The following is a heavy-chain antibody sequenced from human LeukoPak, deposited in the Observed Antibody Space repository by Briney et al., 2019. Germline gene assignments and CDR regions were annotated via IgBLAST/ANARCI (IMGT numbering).Heavy chain of an antibody. CDR2: IYHSGST. J-gene: IGHJ5*02. Sequence: SETLSLTCAVSGGSISSGGYSWSWIRQSPGKGLEWIGYIYHSGSTYYNPSLKSRVTMSVDTSKNQFSLKLSSVTAADTAVYYCARNGIAVAGPLNDLNWFDPWGQGTLVTVSS. CDR3: ARNGIAVAGPLNDLNWFDP. D-gene: IGHD6-19*01. V-gene: IGHV4-30-2*06. CDR1: GGSISSGGYS.